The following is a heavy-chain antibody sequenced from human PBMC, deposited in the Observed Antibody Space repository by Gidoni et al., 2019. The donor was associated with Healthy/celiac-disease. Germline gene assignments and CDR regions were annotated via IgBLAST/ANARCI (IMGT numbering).Heavy chain of an antibody. D-gene: IGHD6-6*01. CDR1: GGSISSSSYY. J-gene: IGHJ4*02. CDR2: FHYSGST. CDR3: ARRPSAARGYYFDY. V-gene: IGHV4-39*01. Sequence: QLQLQESGPGLLKPSENLSLTCTLAGGSISSSSYYWGWIRQPPGKGLAWLGSFHYSGSTYYNPYLKSRVTISVDTSKNQFSLKLSSVTAADTAVYYCARRPSAARGYYFDYWGQGTLVTVSS.